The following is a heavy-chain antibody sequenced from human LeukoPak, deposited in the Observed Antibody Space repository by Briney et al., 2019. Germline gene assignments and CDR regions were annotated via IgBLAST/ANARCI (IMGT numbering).Heavy chain of an antibody. J-gene: IGHJ4*02. D-gene: IGHD3-10*01. V-gene: IGHV3-7*01. CDR3: ANLSASGSYFVY. Sequence: PGESLRLSCAASGFTFTTYWMSWVRQFPGKGLQWVANINQDGTEKYYVDSVKGRFTISRDNAKNSLYLQMNSLRAEDTAVYYCANLSASGSYFVYWGQGTLVTVSS. CDR1: GFTFTTYW. CDR2: INQDGTEK.